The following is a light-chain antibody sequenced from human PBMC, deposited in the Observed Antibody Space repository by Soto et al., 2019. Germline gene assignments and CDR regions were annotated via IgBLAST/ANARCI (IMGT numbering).Light chain of an antibody. CDR2: DAS. V-gene: IGKV3-15*01. CDR1: QSVSSN. CDR3: QQYNNWPRT. Sequence: EIVMTQSPATLSLSPGEGATLSCRASQSVSSNLAWYQLKPGQAPRLLIYDASTRATGIPARFSGSGSGTEFTLTISSLQSEDFAVYYCQQYNNWPRTFGQGTKVEIK. J-gene: IGKJ1*01.